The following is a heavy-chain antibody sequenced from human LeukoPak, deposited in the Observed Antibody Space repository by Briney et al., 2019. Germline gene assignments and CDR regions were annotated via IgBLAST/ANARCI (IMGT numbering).Heavy chain of an antibody. J-gene: IGHJ4*02. CDR1: AFTFSSYS. Sequence: GGSLRLSCAGSAFTFSSYSMNWVRQAPGKGLEWVSSIGGSSSDIYYADSVKGRFTISRDNAKNSLYLQMNSLRAEDTALYHCASHLYGSGSYYLPFDYWGQGTLVTVSS. CDR3: ASHLYGSGSYYLPFDY. D-gene: IGHD3-10*01. V-gene: IGHV3-21*04. CDR2: IGGSSSDI.